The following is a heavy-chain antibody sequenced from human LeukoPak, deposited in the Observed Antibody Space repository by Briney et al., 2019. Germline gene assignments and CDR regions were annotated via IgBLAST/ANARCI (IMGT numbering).Heavy chain of an antibody. J-gene: IGHJ4*02. D-gene: IGHD3-22*01. CDR1: GYTFTGYY. CDR2: INPNSGGT. V-gene: IGHV1-2*02. CDR3: TRGSYYDSSGYSGVRLFDY. Sequence: ASVKVSCKASGYTFTGYYMHWVRQAPGQGLEWMGWINPNSGGTNYAQKFQGRVTMTSDTSISTAYMELSRLRSDDTALYYCTRGSYYDSSGYSGVRLFDYWGQGTPVTVSS.